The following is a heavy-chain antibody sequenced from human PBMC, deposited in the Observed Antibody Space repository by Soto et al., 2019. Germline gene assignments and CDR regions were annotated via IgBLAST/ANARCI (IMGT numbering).Heavy chain of an antibody. V-gene: IGHV4-30-4*01. CDR3: ARAGFSYGHLLF. J-gene: IGHJ4*02. CDR1: GGPIKTGDYY. Sequence: SETLSLTCNVSGGPIKTGDYYWNWIRQPPGKGLEWIGYVFYSGATNYSPSLKSRAAISMDTSKNQFSLSLTSVTAADTAVYYCARAGFSYGHLLFWGQGIRVTVST. CDR2: VFYSGAT. D-gene: IGHD3-10*01.